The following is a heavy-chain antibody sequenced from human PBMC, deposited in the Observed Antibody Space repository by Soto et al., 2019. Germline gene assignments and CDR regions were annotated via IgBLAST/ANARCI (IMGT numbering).Heavy chain of an antibody. CDR3: ARYSGSYWHYLDF. D-gene: IGHD1-26*01. J-gene: IGHJ4*02. CDR1: GYSFASHW. CDR2: IYPGDSDS. Sequence: GESLKISCKGSGYSFASHWVAWVRQMPEKGLEWIGTIYPGDSDSKYSSSFRGHVTISADTSVSTAYLQWRSLEATDSAIYYCARYSGSYWHYLDFWGQGTLVTVSS. V-gene: IGHV5-51*01.